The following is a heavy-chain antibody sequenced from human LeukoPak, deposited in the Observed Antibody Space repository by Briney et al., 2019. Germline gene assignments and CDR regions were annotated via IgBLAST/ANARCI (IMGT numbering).Heavy chain of an antibody. Sequence: PGGSLRLSCAASGFTFSSYEMNWVRQAPGKGLEWVSYISSSGSTIYYADSVKGRFTISRDNSKNTLYLQMNSLRAEDTAVYYCARDRDGYSYGSNYYYYMDVWGKGTTVTVSS. CDR3: ARDRDGYSYGSNYYYYMDV. CDR1: GFTFSSYE. J-gene: IGHJ6*03. V-gene: IGHV3-48*03. D-gene: IGHD5-18*01. CDR2: ISSSGSTI.